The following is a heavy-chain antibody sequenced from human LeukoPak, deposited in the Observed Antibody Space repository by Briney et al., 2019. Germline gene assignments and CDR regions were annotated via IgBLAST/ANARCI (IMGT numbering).Heavy chain of an antibody. V-gene: IGHV1-69*13. Sequence: ASVKVSSKASGGTFSSYAISWVRQAPGQGLEWMGGIIPIFGTANYAQKFQGRVTITADESTSTAYKELSSLRSEDTAVYYCARGKGHDAFDIWGQGTMVTVSS. CDR3: ARGKGHDAFDI. CDR2: IIPIFGTA. J-gene: IGHJ3*02. CDR1: GGTFSSYA.